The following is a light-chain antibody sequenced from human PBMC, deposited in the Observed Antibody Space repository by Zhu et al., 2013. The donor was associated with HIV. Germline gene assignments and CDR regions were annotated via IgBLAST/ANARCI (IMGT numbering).Light chain of an antibody. J-gene: IGKJ4*01. V-gene: IGKV3-15*01. CDR3: QHYNSAPLS. CDR1: QSVTSD. CDR2: AAS. Sequence: EIVMTQSPATLSVSPGERVTLSCRASQSVTSDLAWYQQKPGQAPRLLIYAASTRATDVPARFSGSGSGAEFTLTISSLQSDDVATYYCQHYNSAPLSFGGGTTVDIK.